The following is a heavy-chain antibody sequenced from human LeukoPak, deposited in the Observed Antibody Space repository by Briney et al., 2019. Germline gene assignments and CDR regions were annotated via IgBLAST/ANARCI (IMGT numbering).Heavy chain of an antibody. Sequence: GGSLRLSCAASGFTFSGYGMSWVRQAPGKGLEWVANIKRDGSEKHYVDSVKGRFSISRDNAKNSLYLQMNSLRVEDTAVFYCARDISGLGATFFDYWGQGTLVTVSS. J-gene: IGHJ4*02. CDR2: IKRDGSEK. CDR3: ARDISGLGATFFDY. CDR1: GFTFSGYG. D-gene: IGHD3-16*01. V-gene: IGHV3-7*01.